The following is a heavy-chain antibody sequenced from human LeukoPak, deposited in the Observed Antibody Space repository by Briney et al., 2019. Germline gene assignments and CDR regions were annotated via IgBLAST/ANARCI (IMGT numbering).Heavy chain of an antibody. CDR2: INPNSGGT. J-gene: IGHJ5*02. CDR3: ARGDSGSYWFDP. CDR1: GYSFSDYY. Sequence: ASVKVSCKASGYSFSDYYLHWVRQAPGQELEWMGWINPNSGGTDCAQKFQGRVTMTRDTSISTAYMELSRLRSDDTAVYYCARGDSGSYWFDPWGQGTLVTVSS. D-gene: IGHD1-26*01. V-gene: IGHV1-2*02.